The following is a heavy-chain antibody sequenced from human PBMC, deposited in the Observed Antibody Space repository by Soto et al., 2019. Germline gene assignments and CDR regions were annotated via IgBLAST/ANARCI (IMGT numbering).Heavy chain of an antibody. V-gene: IGHV4-61*08. CDR1: GGSINSGGHS. D-gene: IGHD1-26*01. CDR2: VYPSGST. Sequence: PSETLSLTCTVSGGSINSGGHSWSWIRQPPGKGLEWIGYVYPSGSTNYNPSLRSRVTISVDTSKNQFSLKLSSVTAADTAVYYCARYGGSYHFDYWGQGTLVTVSS. CDR3: ARYGGSYHFDY. J-gene: IGHJ4*02.